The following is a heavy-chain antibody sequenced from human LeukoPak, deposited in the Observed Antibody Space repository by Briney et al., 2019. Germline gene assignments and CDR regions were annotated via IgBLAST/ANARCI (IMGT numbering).Heavy chain of an antibody. CDR3: ARDVGYCRGTNCYTYLDY. CDR1: GGSISNYY. J-gene: IGHJ4*02. D-gene: IGHD2-2*02. CDR2: IFARGST. V-gene: IGHV4-4*07. Sequence: PSETLSLTCTVSGGSISNYYWTWIRQPADRGLEYIGRIFARGSTKYNPSLNPSLKSRVTMSTDTSENQVSLKLTSVTAADTAVYYCARDVGYCRGTNCYTYLDYWGQGTLVTVSS.